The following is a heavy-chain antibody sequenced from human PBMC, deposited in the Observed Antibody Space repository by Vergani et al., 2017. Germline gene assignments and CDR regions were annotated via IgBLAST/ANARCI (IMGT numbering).Heavy chain of an antibody. CDR1: GYTFTSYY. D-gene: IGHD4-17*01. V-gene: IGHV1-46*01. J-gene: IGHJ6*02. CDR2: INPSGGST. Sequence: VQLVESGAEVKKPGASVKVSCKASGYTFTSYYMHWVRQAPGQGLEWMGIINPSGGSTSYAQKFQGRVTMTRDTSTSTVYMELSSLRAEDTAVYYCARTEFAVTPPHHYGMDVWGQGTTVTVSS. CDR3: ARTEFAVTPPHHYGMDV.